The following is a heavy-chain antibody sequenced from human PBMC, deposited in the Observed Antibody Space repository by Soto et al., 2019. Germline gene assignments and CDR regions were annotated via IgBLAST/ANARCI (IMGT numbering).Heavy chain of an antibody. D-gene: IGHD1-26*01. CDR1: GGTFSSYP. CDR3: SRVGPIPNNGMAV. V-gene: IGHV1-69*01. CDR2: IIPFFGTS. J-gene: IGHJ6*02. Sequence: VQLVQSGAEVKTPGSSVKGSCEASGGTFSSYPINWVRQAPGQGLEWMGGIIPFFGTSNYAQTFQGRVTITADDSTSPAYIVVRSLRTEDTAVYYCSRVGPIPNNGMAVWGRGTPVSFAS.